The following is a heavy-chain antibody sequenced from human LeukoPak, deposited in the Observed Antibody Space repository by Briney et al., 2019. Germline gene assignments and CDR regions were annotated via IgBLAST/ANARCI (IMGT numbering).Heavy chain of an antibody. D-gene: IGHD3-3*01. CDR1: GSTFSSYA. V-gene: IGHV3-30-3*01. J-gene: IGHJ6*02. CDR2: ISYDGSNK. Sequence: GGSLRLSCAASGSTFSSYAMHWVRQAPGKGLAWVVVISYDGSNKYYADSVKGRFTISRDNSKNTLYLQMNSLRAEDTAVYYCARNYDFWSGSLGRGDHYYGMDVWGQGATVTVSS. CDR3: ARNYDFWSGSLGRGDHYYGMDV.